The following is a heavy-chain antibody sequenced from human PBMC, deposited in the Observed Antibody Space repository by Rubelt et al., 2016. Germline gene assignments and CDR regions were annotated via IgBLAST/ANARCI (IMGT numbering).Heavy chain of an antibody. D-gene: IGHD3/OR15-3a*01. V-gene: IGHV4-59*01. Sequence: KPSETLSLTCAVYGGSFSGYYWSWIRQPPGKGLEWIGYIYYSGSTNYNPSLKSRVTISVDTSKNQFSLKLSSVTAADTAVYYCARGLLDSYFDYWGQGTLVTVSS. CDR2: IYYSGST. CDR3: ARGLLDSYFDY. CDR1: GGSFSGYY. J-gene: IGHJ4*02.